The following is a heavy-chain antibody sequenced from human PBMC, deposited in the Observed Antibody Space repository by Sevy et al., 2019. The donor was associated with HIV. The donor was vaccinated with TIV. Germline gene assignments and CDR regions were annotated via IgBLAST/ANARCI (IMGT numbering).Heavy chain of an antibody. CDR1: GFTFSSYG. CDR3: AKDSSGYSYGLLKYYGMDV. V-gene: IGHV3-30*18. Sequence: GGSLRLSCAASGFTFSSYGMHWVRQAPGKGLEWVAVISYDGSNKYYADSVKGRFTISRDNSKNTLYLQMNSLRAEDTAVYYCAKDSSGYSYGLLKYYGMDVWGQRTTVTVSS. J-gene: IGHJ6*02. D-gene: IGHD5-18*01. CDR2: ISYDGSNK.